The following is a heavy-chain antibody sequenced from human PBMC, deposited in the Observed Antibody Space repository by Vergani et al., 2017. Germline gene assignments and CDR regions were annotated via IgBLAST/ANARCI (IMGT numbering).Heavy chain of an antibody. D-gene: IGHD2-21*02. CDR2: IYYSGST. Sequence: QVQLQESGPGLVKPSQTLSLTCTVSGGSISSGSYYWSWIRQPPGKGLEWIGYIYYSGSTNYNPSLKSRVTISVDTSKNQFSLKLSSVTAADTAVYYCARDMRGVTPGYFDYWGQGTLVTVSS. J-gene: IGHJ4*02. CDR3: ARDMRGVTPGYFDY. CDR1: GGSISSGSYY. V-gene: IGHV4-61*01.